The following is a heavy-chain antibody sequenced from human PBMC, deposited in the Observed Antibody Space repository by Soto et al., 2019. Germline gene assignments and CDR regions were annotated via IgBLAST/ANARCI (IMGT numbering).Heavy chain of an antibody. CDR3: ATISVVRGPTGSMDV. J-gene: IGHJ6*02. D-gene: IGHD3-10*01. CDR1: GFRFTTYW. CDR2: IYPGDSDT. V-gene: IGHV5-51*01. Sequence: AGESLKISCMGSGFRFTTYWIAWVRQMPGKSLECMGIIYPGDSDTKYSPSFQGQVTLSADKSINTAYLQWSSLKASDTAMYYCATISVVRGPTGSMDVWGQVTAVTVSS.